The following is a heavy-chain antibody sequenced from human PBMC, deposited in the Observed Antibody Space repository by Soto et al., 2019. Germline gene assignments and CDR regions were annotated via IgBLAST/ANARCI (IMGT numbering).Heavy chain of an antibody. V-gene: IGHV1-69*13. CDR2: IIPIFGTA. J-gene: IGHJ6*02. CDR3: AKYYYDSSGYYSDYYYGMDV. D-gene: IGHD3-22*01. CDR1: GGTFSSYA. Sequence: SVKVSCKASGGTFSSYAISWVRQAPGQGLEWMGGIIPIFGTANYAQKFQGRVTITADESTSTAYMVLSSLRSEDTAVYYCAKYYYDSSGYYSDYYYGMDVRGQGTTVTVSS.